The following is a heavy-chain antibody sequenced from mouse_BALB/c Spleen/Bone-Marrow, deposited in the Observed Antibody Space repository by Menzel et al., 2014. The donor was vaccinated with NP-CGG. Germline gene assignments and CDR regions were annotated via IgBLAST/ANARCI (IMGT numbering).Heavy chain of an antibody. CDR3: AREGYGSSYGFAY. CDR1: GYSFAGYT. D-gene: IGHD1-1*01. Sequence: EVQGVESGPELLKPGASMKISCKASGYSFAGYTMNWVKQSHGKNLEWIGLINPYNGGSSYNQKFKGKATLTVDKSSSTAYMELLSLTSEDSAVYYCAREGYGSSYGFAYWGQGTLVTVSA. V-gene: IGHV1-31*01. CDR2: INPYNGGS. J-gene: IGHJ3*01.